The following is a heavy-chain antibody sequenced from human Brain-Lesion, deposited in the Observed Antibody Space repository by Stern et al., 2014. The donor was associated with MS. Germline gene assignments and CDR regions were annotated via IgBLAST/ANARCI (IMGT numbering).Heavy chain of an antibody. V-gene: IGHV4-61*02. J-gene: IGHJ6*02. CDR2: ILNGGSP. D-gene: IGHD2-2*01. CDR1: GGSISSGGSY. Sequence: QVQLVESDPGLVKPSQTLSLSCTVSGGSISSGGSYWSWIRQPAGNGLEWIGRILNGGSPSYTPSLKSRVTITRAPSKNQFSLRRNPMTAADTAVYYCARGRVVPGFQYYATDVWGQGTTVIVSS. CDR3: ARGRVVPGFQYYATDV.